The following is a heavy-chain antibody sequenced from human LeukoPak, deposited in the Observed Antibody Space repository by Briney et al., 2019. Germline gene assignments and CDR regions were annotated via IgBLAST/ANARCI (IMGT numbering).Heavy chain of an antibody. D-gene: IGHD3-10*02. J-gene: IGHJ6*04. CDR3: AELGITMIGGV. Sequence: GGSLRLSCAASGSTFSSYWMTWVRQAPGKGLEWVATINQDGSEKYYVDSVKGRFTISRDNAKNSVFLQMNSLRAEDTAVYYCAELGITMIGGVWGKGTTVTISS. CDR1: GSTFSSYW. CDR2: INQDGSEK. V-gene: IGHV3-7*01.